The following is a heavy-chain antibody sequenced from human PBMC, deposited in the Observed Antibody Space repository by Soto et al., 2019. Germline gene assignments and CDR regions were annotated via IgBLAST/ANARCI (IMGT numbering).Heavy chain of an antibody. CDR2: ISGSGGST. J-gene: IGHJ4*02. V-gene: IGHV3-23*01. D-gene: IGHD5-18*01. CDR1: GFTFSSYA. CDR3: AKVPRIQLWIDYYFDY. Sequence: EVQLLESGGGLVQPGGSLRLSCAASGFTFSSYAMSWVRQAPGKGLEWVSAISGSGGSTYYADSVKGRFTISRDNSKNTLYLQMNSLRAEDMAVYYCAKVPRIQLWIDYYFDYWGQGTLVTVSS.